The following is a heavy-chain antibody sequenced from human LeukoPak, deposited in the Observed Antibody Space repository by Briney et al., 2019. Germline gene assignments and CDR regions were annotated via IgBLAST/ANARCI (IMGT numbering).Heavy chain of an antibody. Sequence: ASVKVSCKASGYTFTSYYMHWVRQAPGQGLEWMGIINPSGGSTSYAQKFQGRVTMTRDTSTSTVYMELNSLRSEDTAVYYCARGDTAMVTRQGFDYWGQGTLVTVSS. CDR1: GYTFTSYY. CDR2: INPSGGST. D-gene: IGHD5-18*01. J-gene: IGHJ4*02. CDR3: ARGDTAMVTRQGFDY. V-gene: IGHV1-46*01.